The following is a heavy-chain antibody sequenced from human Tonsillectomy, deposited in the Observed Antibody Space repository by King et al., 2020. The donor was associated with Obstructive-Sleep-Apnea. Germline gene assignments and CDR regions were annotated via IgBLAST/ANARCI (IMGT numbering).Heavy chain of an antibody. V-gene: IGHV4-59*01. Sequence: QLQESGPGLVKPSETLSLTCTVSGGSISSYYWSWIRQPPGKGLEWIGYIYYSGSTNYNPSLKSRVTISVDTSKNQFSLKLSSVPAADTAVYYCARDLQLGYYYYGMDVWGQGTTVTVSS. J-gene: IGHJ6*02. CDR1: GGSISSYY. CDR2: IYYSGST. CDR3: ARDLQLGYYYYGMDV. D-gene: IGHD6-6*01.